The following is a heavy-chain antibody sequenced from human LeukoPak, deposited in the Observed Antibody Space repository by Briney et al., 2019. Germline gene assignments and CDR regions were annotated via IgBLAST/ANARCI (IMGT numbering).Heavy chain of an antibody. V-gene: IGHV1/OR15-1*02. CDR1: GYIFTDYY. CDR3: AREVGIRGHFDY. CDR2: INPNSGGT. J-gene: IGHJ4*02. Sequence: ASVKVPCKASGYIFTDYYMHWVRQAPGQELGWMGRINPNSGGTNYAQKFQGRVTMTRDTSISTAYTELSSLRSEDTAVYYCAREVGIRGHFDYWGRGTPVTVSS. D-gene: IGHD1-26*01.